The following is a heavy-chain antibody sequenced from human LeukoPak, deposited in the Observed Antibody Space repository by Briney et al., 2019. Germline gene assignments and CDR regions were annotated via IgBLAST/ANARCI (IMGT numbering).Heavy chain of an antibody. CDR3: ARWELRFTLDY. CDR2: INPNSGGT. V-gene: IGHV1-2*02. J-gene: IGHJ4*02. Sequence: ASVKVSCKASGYTFTGHYMHWVRQAPGQGLEWMGWINPNSGGTKYAQKFQGRVTMTRDTSISTAYMELSRLRSDDTAVYYCARWELRFTLDYWGQGTLVTVSS. CDR1: GYTFTGHY. D-gene: IGHD1-26*01.